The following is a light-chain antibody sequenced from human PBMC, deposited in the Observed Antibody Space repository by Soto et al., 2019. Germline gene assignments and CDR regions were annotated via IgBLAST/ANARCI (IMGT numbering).Light chain of an antibody. Sequence: QSALTQPPSASGSPGQSITISCTGFSSDVGGYNYVSWYQQHPGKAPKLMIYEVNKRPSGVPDRFSGSKSGNTASLTVSGLQAEDEAHYYCSSYAGNKGYVFGTGTKLTVL. CDR1: SSDVGGYNY. J-gene: IGLJ1*01. CDR3: SSYAGNKGYV. CDR2: EVN. V-gene: IGLV2-8*01.